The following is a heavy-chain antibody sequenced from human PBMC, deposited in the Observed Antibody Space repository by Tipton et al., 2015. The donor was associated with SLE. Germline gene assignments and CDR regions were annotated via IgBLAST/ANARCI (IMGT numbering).Heavy chain of an antibody. CDR1: GGSISSGYYY. Sequence: TLSLTCSVSGGSISSGYYYWGWVRQPPGKGLESIGSISYTGSTYYTLSLKSRVSISVDKSKNQFSLKLSSVTAADTAMYYCEGAATGTNYYMDVWGKGTTVTVSS. CDR2: ISYTGST. V-gene: IGHV4-39*07. CDR3: EGAATGTNYYMDV. D-gene: IGHD4-17*01. J-gene: IGHJ6*03.